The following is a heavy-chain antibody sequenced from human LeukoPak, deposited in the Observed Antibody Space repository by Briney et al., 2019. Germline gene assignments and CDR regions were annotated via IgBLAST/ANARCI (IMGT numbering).Heavy chain of an antibody. Sequence: GGSLRLSCAASGFTFSSYWMSWVRQAPGKGLEWVANIKQDGSEKYYVDSVKGRFTISRDNAKNSLYLQMNSLRAEDTAVYYCARAWYQLLSYFDYWGQGTLVTVSS. CDR3: ARAWYQLLSYFDY. CDR2: IKQDGSEK. CDR1: GFTFSSYW. V-gene: IGHV3-7*01. D-gene: IGHD2-2*01. J-gene: IGHJ4*02.